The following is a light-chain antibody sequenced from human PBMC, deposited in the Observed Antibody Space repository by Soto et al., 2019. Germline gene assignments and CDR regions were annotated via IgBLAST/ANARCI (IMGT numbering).Light chain of an antibody. CDR2: LEGSGSY. CDR1: SGHSSYI. V-gene: IGLV4-60*03. J-gene: IGLJ2*01. CDR3: ETWDSNTRV. Sequence: QLVLTQSSSASASLGSSVKLTCTLSSGHSSYIIAWHQQQPGKAPRYLMKLEGSGSYNKGSGVPDRFSGSSSGADRYLTISTLQSEDEADYYCETWDSNTRVFVGGTKLTVL.